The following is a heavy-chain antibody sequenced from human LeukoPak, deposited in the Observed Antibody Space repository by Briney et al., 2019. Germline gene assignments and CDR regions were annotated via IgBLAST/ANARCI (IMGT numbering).Heavy chain of an antibody. D-gene: IGHD3-3*01. CDR3: ARSRAFGPDSYYYYGMDV. V-gene: IGHV4-59*08. CDR1: GGSISSYY. Sequence: SETLSLTCTVSGGSISSYYWSWIRQPPGKGLEWIGYIYYSGSTNYNPSLESRVTISVDTSKNQFSLKLSSVTAADTAVYYCARSRAFGPDSYYYYGMDVWGQGTTVTVSS. CDR2: IYYSGST. J-gene: IGHJ6*02.